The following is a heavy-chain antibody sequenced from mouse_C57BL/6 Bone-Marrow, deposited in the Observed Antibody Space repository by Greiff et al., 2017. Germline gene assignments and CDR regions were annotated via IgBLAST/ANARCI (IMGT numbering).Heavy chain of an antibody. CDR1: GYTFTSYW. V-gene: IGHV1-69*01. D-gene: IGHD2-5*01. CDR2: IDPSDSYT. Sequence: QVQLKQPGAELVMPGASVKLSCKASGYTFTSYWMHWVKQRPGQGLEWIGEIDPSDSYTNYNPKFQGKSTLTVDKSSSTAYVQLSSLTSEDSAVYYCARCRYSKNAIDYWGQGTAVTVSS. J-gene: IGHJ4*01. CDR3: ARCRYSKNAIDY.